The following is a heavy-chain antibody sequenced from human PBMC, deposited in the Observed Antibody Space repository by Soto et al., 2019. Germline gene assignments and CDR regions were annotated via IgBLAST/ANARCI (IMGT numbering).Heavy chain of an antibody. CDR3: ARSQRGRTAFTFDY. J-gene: IGHJ4*02. V-gene: IGHV4-61*01. CDR1: GDSVSNDNYY. D-gene: IGHD3-16*01. CDR2: IYYSGTT. Sequence: KASETLSLTCAVSGDSVSNDNYYWSSIRQPPGKGLEWIGYIYYSGTTNYNSYLKSRLSLSVDMSKNQFSLKLASVTAADTAVYFCARSQRGRTAFTFDYWGQGALVTVSS.